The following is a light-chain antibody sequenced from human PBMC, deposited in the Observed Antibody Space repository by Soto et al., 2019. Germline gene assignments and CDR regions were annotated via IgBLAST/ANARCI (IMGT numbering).Light chain of an antibody. V-gene: IGKV3-11*01. J-gene: IGKJ5*01. CDR3: QHRSNWPPVT. CDR2: DAS. CDR1: QSVRSY. Sequence: EIVLTQSPATLSLSPGERATLSCRATQSVRSYLAWYQQKPGQAPRLLICDASNRATGVPARFSGSGSGTDFTLTISSLEPEDFAVYYCQHRSNWPPVTFGPGTRLEI.